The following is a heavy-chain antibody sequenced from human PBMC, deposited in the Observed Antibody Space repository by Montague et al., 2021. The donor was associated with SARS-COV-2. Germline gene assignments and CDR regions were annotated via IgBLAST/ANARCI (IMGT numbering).Heavy chain of an antibody. CDR1: GFTFTSNW. CDR3: AIVVEQRDQDGFDV. J-gene: IGHJ3*01. V-gene: IGHV3-74*01. CDR2: INGNGSCI. Sequence: SLRLSCTASGFTFTSNWMNWVRQAPGKGLVWVSSINGNGSCINCSDSFNGRFTTSRDNSRNTLYLQMNSLRAEDTAVYYCAIVVEQRDQDGFDVWGHGTMVTVSS. D-gene: IGHD2-2*01.